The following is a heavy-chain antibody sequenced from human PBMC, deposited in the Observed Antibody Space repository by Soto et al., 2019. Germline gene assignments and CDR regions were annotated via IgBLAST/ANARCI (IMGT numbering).Heavy chain of an antibody. J-gene: IGHJ4*02. Sequence: QVQLQESGPGLVKPSETLYLTCAVSSGSISGSYWWTWVRQPPGKGLEWIGEINHGGNTNYNPSLRSRVTMSVDKSRNHFALKLISVTAADTAVYFCAREDSNVWSPHFEFWGQGVLVTVSS. D-gene: IGHD6-19*01. V-gene: IGHV4-4*02. CDR2: INHGGNT. CDR1: SGSISGSYW. CDR3: AREDSNVWSPHFEF.